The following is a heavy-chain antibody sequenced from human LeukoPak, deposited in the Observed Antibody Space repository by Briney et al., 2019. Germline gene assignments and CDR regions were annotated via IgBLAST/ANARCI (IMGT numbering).Heavy chain of an antibody. CDR1: GFTFSSNW. CDR3: ARDQSPGIAAACDY. J-gene: IGHJ4*02. D-gene: IGHD6-13*01. V-gene: IGHV3-21*01. Sequence: GGSLRLSCAASGFTFSSNWMNWVRQAPGKGLEWVSSISSSSSYIYYADSVKGRFTISRDNAKNSLYLQMNSLRAEDTAVYYCARDQSPGIAAACDYWGQGTLVTVSS. CDR2: ISSSSSYI.